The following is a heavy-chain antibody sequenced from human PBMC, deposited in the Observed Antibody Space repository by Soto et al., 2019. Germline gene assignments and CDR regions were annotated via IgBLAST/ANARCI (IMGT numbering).Heavy chain of an antibody. CDR2: IYYSGST. D-gene: IGHD3-22*01. CDR3: AGWLLLTDAFDI. J-gene: IGHJ3*02. CDR1: GGSISSGDYY. V-gene: IGHV4-30-4*01. Sequence: QVQLQESGPGLVKPSQTLSLTCTVSGGSISSGDYYWGCIRQPPGKGLEWIGYIYYSGSTYYNPSLKSRVTISVDTSNNQFSLKLSSVTAADTAVYYCAGWLLLTDAFDIWGQGTMVTVSS.